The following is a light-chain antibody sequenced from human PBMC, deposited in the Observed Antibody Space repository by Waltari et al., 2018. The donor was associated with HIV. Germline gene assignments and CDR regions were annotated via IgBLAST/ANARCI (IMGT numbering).Light chain of an antibody. V-gene: IGLV3-25*03. CDR3: QSADNSGTFVI. CDR2: KDS. Sequence: SYEVTQPPSVSVSPGQTARITCSGDALPNQYAYWYQQKPGQAPVLVMYKDSKRPSGIPERFSGSSSGTTVTLTISGVQAEDEADYYCQSADNSGTFVIFGGGTKLTVL. CDR1: ALPNQY. J-gene: IGLJ2*01.